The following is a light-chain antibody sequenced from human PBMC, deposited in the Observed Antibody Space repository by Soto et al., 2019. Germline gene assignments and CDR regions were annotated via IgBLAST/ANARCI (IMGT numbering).Light chain of an antibody. J-gene: IGLJ3*02. V-gene: IGLV2-14*01. CDR3: SSYTATTSPV. Sequence: QSALTQPASVSGSPGQSITISCTGTSSDIGGYNFVSWYQQYPDEAPRLIIYEVSNRPSGISNRYSGSKFDNTASLTISGLQPADDAIYYCSSYTATTSPVFGGGTKLTVL. CDR1: SSDIGGYNF. CDR2: EVS.